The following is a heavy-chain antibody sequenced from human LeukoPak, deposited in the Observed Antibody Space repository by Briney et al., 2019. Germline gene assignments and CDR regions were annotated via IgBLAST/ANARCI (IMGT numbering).Heavy chain of an antibody. Sequence: PSETLSLTCTVSGGSIGSYYWSWIRQPPGKGLEWIGYIYYSGSTNYNPSLKSRVTISVDTSKNQFSLKLSSVTAADTAVYYCARAPPDYYDSSGPLWWFDPWGQGTLVTVSS. CDR2: IYYSGST. D-gene: IGHD3-22*01. V-gene: IGHV4-59*01. CDR3: ARAPPDYYDSSGPLWWFDP. J-gene: IGHJ5*02. CDR1: GGSIGSYY.